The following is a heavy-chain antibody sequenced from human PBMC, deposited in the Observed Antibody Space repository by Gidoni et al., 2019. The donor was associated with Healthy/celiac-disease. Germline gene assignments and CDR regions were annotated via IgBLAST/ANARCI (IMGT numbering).Heavy chain of an antibody. J-gene: IGHJ4*02. V-gene: IGHV4-31*02. CDR1: TCGGYY. D-gene: IGHD3-16*01. CDR3: ARVGGLYWGGWV. CDR2: IYYSGST. Sequence: TCGGYYWSWIRQHPGKGLEWIGYIYYSGSTYYNPSLKSRVTISVDTSKNQFSLKLSSVTAADTAVYYCARVGGLYWGGWVWGQGTLVTVSS.